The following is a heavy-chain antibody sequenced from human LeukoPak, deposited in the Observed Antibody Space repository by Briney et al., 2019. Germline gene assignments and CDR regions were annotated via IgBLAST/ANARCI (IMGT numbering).Heavy chain of an antibody. CDR2: IYTSGST. V-gene: IGHV4-61*02. CDR3: ASATVLTSFDY. Sequence: SETLSLTCTVSGGSISSGSYYWSWIRQPAGKGLEWIGRIYTSGSTNYNPSLKSRVTISVDTSKNQFSLKLSSVTAADTAVYYCASATVLTSFDYWGQGTLVTVSS. J-gene: IGHJ4*02. CDR1: GGSISSGSYY. D-gene: IGHD3-9*01.